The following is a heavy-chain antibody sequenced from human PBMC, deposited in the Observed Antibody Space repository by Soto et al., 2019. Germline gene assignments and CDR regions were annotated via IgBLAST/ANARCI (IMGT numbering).Heavy chain of an antibody. Sequence: QVQLQQWGAGLLKSSETLSLTCAVYGVSFSGYYWSWIRQPPGKGLEWLGEIDHGGSPYFSPSLKSGVTTSIDTSKSQFSLHLRSGTAADTAVYYCARRRSESSGWGVRYYYAMDVWGQGTTVTVSS. J-gene: IGHJ6*02. CDR2: IDHGGSP. D-gene: IGHD3-22*01. V-gene: IGHV4-34*02. CDR3: ARRRSESSGWGVRYYYAMDV. CDR1: GVSFSGYY.